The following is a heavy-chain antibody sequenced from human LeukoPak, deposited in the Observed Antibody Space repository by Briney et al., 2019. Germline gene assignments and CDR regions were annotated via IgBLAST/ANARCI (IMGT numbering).Heavy chain of an antibody. Sequence: SETLSLTCTVSGGSISSYYWSWIRQPPGKGLEWIGYIYYSGSTNYNPSLKSRVTISVDTSKNQFSLKLRSVTAADTAVYFCAREASRAGTYYFDYWGQGTLVTVSS. V-gene: IGHV4-59*01. CDR2: IYYSGST. CDR3: AREASRAGTYYFDY. J-gene: IGHJ4*02. D-gene: IGHD3-10*01. CDR1: GGSISSYY.